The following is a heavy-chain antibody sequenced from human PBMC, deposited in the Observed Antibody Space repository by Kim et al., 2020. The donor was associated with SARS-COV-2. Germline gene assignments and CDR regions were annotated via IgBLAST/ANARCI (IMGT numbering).Heavy chain of an antibody. CDR2: IYYSGST. V-gene: IGHV4-59*01. Sequence: SETLSLTCTVSGGSISSYYWSWIRQPPGKGLEWIGYIYYSGSTNYNPSLKSRVTISVDTSKNQFSLKLSSVTAADTAVYYCASPLYCSSTSCYPAFDIWGQGTMVTVSS. D-gene: IGHD2-2*01. CDR3: ASPLYCSSTSCYPAFDI. CDR1: GGSISSYY. J-gene: IGHJ3*02.